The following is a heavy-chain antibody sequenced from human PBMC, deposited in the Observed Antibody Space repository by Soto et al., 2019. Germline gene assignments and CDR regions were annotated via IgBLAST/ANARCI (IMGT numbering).Heavy chain of an antibody. CDR1: GGSISSSSYY. J-gene: IGHJ4*02. D-gene: IGHD3-9*01. CDR3: ARSILTGYPSHD. V-gene: IGHV4-39*01. Sequence: SETLSLTCTVSGGSISSSSYYWGWIRQPPGKGLEWIGSIYYSGSTYYNPSLKSRVTISVDTSKNQFSLKLSSVTAADTAVYYCARSILTGYPSHDWGQGTLVTVSS. CDR2: IYYSGST.